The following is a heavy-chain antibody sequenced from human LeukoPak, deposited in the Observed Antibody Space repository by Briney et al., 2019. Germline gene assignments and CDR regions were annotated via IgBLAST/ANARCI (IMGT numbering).Heavy chain of an antibody. V-gene: IGHV4-34*01. CDR2: INHSGST. Sequence: SETLSLTCAVYGGSFSGYYWSWIRQPPGKGLEWIGEINHSGSTNYNPSLKSRVTISVDTSKNQFSLKLSSVTAADTAVYYCARTMVRGVIRRTYNWFDPWGQGTLVTVSS. CDR1: GGSFSGYY. D-gene: IGHD3-10*01. J-gene: IGHJ5*02. CDR3: ARTMVRGVIRRTYNWFDP.